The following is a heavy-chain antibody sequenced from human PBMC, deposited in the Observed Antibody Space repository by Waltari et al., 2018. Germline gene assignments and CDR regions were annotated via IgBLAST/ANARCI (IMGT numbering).Heavy chain of an antibody. CDR3: ARDLPVVGAKRDWFDF. CDR1: GFTFLSYG. V-gene: IGHV3-33*01. Sequence: QVQLVESGGGVVQPGRSLRLSCEASGFTFLSYGMHWVRQAPGKGLEWVAVIWYDGSKKDYADSVKGRFTISRDNSKNSLYLQMNSLRAEDTAVYYCARDLPVVGAKRDWFDFWGQGTLVTVSS. D-gene: IGHD1-26*01. CDR2: IWYDGSKK. J-gene: IGHJ5*01.